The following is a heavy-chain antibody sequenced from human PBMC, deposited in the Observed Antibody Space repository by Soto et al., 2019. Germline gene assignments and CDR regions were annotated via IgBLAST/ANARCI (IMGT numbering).Heavy chain of an antibody. V-gene: IGHV3-21*01. CDR3: ASFGPPTSYGDYDSS. CDR1: GFTFSSYS. J-gene: IGHJ5*02. Sequence: GGSLRLSCAASGFTFSSYSMNWVRQAPGKGLEWVSSISSSSSYIYYADSVKGRFTISRDNAKNSLYLQMNSLRAEDTAVYYCASFGPPTSYGDYDSSWGQGTLVTVSS. D-gene: IGHD4-17*01. CDR2: ISSSSSYI.